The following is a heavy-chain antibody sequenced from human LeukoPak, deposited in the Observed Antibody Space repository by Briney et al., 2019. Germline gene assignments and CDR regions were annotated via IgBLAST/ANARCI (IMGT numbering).Heavy chain of an antibody. D-gene: IGHD3-3*01. Sequence: PGGSLRLSCAASGSTFSSYGMHWVRQAPGKGLEWVAVISYDGSNKYYADSVKGRFTISRDNSKNTLYLQMNSLRAEDTAVYYCAKEGSIFGVVIRPYYFDYWGQGTLVTVSS. CDR1: GSTFSSYG. J-gene: IGHJ4*02. CDR3: AKEGSIFGVVIRPYYFDY. V-gene: IGHV3-30*18. CDR2: ISYDGSNK.